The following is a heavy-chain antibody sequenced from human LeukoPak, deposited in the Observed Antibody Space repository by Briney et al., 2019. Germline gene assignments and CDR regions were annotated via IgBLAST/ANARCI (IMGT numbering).Heavy chain of an antibody. Sequence: GASVKVSCKASGGTFSSYAISWVRQAPGHGLEWMGGIIPIFGTANYAQKFQGRVTITADESTSTAYMELSSLRSEDTAVYYCARMLAGMLSYYYYIDVWGKGTAVTVSS. J-gene: IGHJ6*03. CDR3: ARMLAGMLSYYYYIDV. CDR1: GGTFSSYA. CDR2: IIPIFGTA. V-gene: IGHV1-69*01. D-gene: IGHD2-8*01.